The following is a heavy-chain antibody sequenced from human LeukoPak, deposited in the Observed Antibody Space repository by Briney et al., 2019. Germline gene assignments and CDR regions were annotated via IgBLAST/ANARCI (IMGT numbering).Heavy chain of an antibody. CDR2: IIPIFVTA. CDR1: GGTFSSYA. V-gene: IGHV1-69*13. D-gene: IGHD3-3*01. CDR3: AREAITIFGLVRTQTTKGPHRFDP. Sequence: SVKVSCKASGGTFSSYAISWVRQAPGQGLEWMGGIIPIFVTANYAQKFQGRVTITADESTSTAYMELSSLRSEDTAVYYCAREAITIFGLVRTQTTKGPHRFDPWGQGTLVTVSS. J-gene: IGHJ5*02.